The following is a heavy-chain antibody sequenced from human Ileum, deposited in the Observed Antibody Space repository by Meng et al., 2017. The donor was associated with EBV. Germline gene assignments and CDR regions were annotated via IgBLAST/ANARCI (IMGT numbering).Heavy chain of an antibody. J-gene: IGHJ4*02. V-gene: IGHV7-4-1*02. CDR2: INTNTGNP. D-gene: IGHD6-19*01. CDR3: ARDKIAVAGITGDY. Sequence: QVQRVQSGAEVKKPXXSVKVXCMASGYTFTSSYIHWVRQAPGQGLEWMGWINTNTGNPTYAQGFTGRFVFSLDTAVSTAYLQISSLKAEDTAVYYCARDKIAVAGITGDYWGQGTLVTVCS. CDR1: GYTFTSSY.